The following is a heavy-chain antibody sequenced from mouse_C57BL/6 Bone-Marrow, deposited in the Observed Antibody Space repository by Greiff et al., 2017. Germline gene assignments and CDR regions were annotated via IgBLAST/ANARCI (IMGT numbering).Heavy chain of an antibody. J-gene: IGHJ4*01. CDR2: INPNNGGT. Sequence: EVQLQQSGPELVKPGASVKMSCKASGYTFTDYNMHWVKQSHGKSLEWIGYINPNNGGTSYNQKFKGKATLTVNKSSSTAYMELRSLTSEDSAVYYCAMITTVVPHYYAMDYWGQGTSVTVSS. V-gene: IGHV1-22*01. CDR1: GYTFTDYN. D-gene: IGHD1-1*01. CDR3: AMITTVVPHYYAMDY.